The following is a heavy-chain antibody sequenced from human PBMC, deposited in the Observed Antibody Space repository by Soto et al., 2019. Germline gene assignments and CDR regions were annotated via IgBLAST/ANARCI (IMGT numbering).Heavy chain of an antibody. CDR1: GGSINRGGYY. D-gene: IGHD5-18*01. CDR2: VSQSGST. Sequence: QLQLQESGSGLVKPSQTLSLTCAVSGGSINRGGYYWRWIRQTPGKGPELIGDVSQSGSTYYNAHCKGRVTISVGRSKNQFSLKLSSVAAADTSVYYCARDQGYSYGYDGGWFDPWCQGTQVTVSS. J-gene: IGHJ5*02. CDR3: ARDQGYSYGYDGGWFDP. V-gene: IGHV4-30-2*01.